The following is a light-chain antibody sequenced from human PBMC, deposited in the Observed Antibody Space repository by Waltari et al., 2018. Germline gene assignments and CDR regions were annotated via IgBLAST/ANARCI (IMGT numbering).Light chain of an antibody. V-gene: IGKV2-28*01. Sequence: DILLTQSPLSLPVTPGEPASISCRASPSPLHSNGYNYLDWYLQKPGQSPQVLIYLGSNRASGVPDRFSGSGSGTDFTLNISRVEAEDVGVYYCMQILQPARTFGQGTRLEIK. CDR2: LGS. CDR1: PSPLHSNGYNY. CDR3: MQILQPART. J-gene: IGKJ2*01.